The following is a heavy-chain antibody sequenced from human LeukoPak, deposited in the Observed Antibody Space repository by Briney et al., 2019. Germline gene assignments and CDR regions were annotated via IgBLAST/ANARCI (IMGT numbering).Heavy chain of an antibody. CDR2: ISGSGGST. V-gene: IGHV3-23*01. J-gene: IGHJ4*02. CDR1: GFTFSSYA. CDR3: ARGALYQYYLDYWG. D-gene: IGHD4-17*01. Sequence: AGGSLRLSCAASGFTFSSYAMSWVRQAPGKGLEWVSAISGSGGSTYYADSVKGRFTISRDNSKNTVYLQMNSLRVEDTAVYYCARGALYQYYLDYWGWGQGTLVTVSS.